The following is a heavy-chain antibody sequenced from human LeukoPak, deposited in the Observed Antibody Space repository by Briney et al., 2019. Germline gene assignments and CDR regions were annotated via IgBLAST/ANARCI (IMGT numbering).Heavy chain of an antibody. CDR1: GFTVSNDY. D-gene: IGHD3-10*01. V-gene: IGHV3-66*02. Sequence: QPGGSLRLSCAASGFTVSNDYMAWVRQAPGRGLEGVSLIYGDGTTFYTDSVKGRFTISRDNFKNTLYLQMSSLRPEDTALYYCARDRAGAQSWVALDPWGQGTLVTVSS. CDR2: IYGDGTT. J-gene: IGHJ5*02. CDR3: ARDRAGAQSWVALDP.